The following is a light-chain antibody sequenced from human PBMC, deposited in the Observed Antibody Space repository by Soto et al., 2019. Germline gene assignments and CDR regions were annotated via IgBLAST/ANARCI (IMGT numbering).Light chain of an antibody. V-gene: IGLV1-44*01. CDR2: SNN. CDR3: AVWDDSLNGGV. Sequence: QSVLTQPPSASGTPGQRVTISCSGSSSNIGTNTVSWYQQLPGTAPKLLIYSNNERPSGVPDRFSGSKSGTSASLAISGLQSEDEADYYGAVWDDSLNGGVFGGGTKL. CDR1: SSNIGTNT. J-gene: IGLJ2*01.